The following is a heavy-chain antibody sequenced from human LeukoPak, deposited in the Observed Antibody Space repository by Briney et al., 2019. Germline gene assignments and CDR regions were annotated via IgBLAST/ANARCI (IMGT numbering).Heavy chain of an antibody. D-gene: IGHD2-15*01. CDR2: INHSGST. CDR3: ARAVFSYCSGGSCPYFDY. CDR1: GGSFSGYY. Sequence: SETLSPTCAVYGGSFSGYYWSWIRQPPGKGLEWIGEINHSGSTNYNPSLKSRVTISVDTSKNQFSLKLSSVTAADTAIYYCARAVFSYCSGGSCPYFDYWGQGTLVTVSS. V-gene: IGHV4-34*01. J-gene: IGHJ4*02.